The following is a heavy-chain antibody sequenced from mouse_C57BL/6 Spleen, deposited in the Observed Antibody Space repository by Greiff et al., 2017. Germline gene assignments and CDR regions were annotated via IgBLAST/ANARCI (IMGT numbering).Heavy chain of an antibody. D-gene: IGHD1-1*01. CDR2: IYPRSGNT. CDR1: GYTFTSYG. J-gene: IGHJ1*03. Sequence: VQLQQSGAELARPGASVKLSCKASGYTFTSYGISWVKQRTGPGLEWIGEIYPRSGNTYYNEKFKGKATLTADKSSSTAYMELRSLTSEDSAVYFCARSTGSSHWYFDVWGTGTTVTVSS. CDR3: ARSTGSSHWYFDV. V-gene: IGHV1-81*01.